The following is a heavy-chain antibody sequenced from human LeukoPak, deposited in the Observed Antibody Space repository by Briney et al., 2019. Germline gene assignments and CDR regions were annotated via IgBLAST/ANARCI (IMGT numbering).Heavy chain of an antibody. J-gene: IGHJ3*02. CDR2: IIPIFGTA. V-gene: IGHV1-69*13. Sequence: GASVKVSCKASGGTFSSYAISWVRQAPGQGLEWMGGIIPIFGTANYAQKFQGRVTITADESTSTAYMELSSLRSEDTAVYYCAREYYGSSGYLNAFDIWGQGTMVTVSS. CDR3: AREYYGSSGYLNAFDI. D-gene: IGHD3-22*01. CDR1: GGTFSSYA.